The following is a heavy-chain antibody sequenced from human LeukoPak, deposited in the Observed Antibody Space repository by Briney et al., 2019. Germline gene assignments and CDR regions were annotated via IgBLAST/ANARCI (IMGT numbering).Heavy chain of an antibody. CDR2: INPNSGGT. CDR1: GYTFTGYY. Sequence: ASVKVSCKASGYTFTGYYMPWVREAPGQGLEWMGWINPNSGGTNYAQKFQGRVTMTRDTSISTAYMELSRLRSDDTAVYYCASSDYGDYVFNYWGQGTLVTVSS. CDR3: ASSDYGDYVFNY. J-gene: IGHJ4*02. D-gene: IGHD4-17*01. V-gene: IGHV1-2*02.